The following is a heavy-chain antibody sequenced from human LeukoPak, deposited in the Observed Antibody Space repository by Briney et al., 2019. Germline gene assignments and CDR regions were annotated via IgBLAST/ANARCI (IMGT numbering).Heavy chain of an antibody. CDR1: GGSISSHY. CDR3: ARALLCHAFDI. Sequence: SETLSLTCTVSGGSISSHYWSWIRQPPGKGLEWIGYIYYSGSTNYNPSLKSRVTISVDTSKNQFSLKLSSVTAADTAVYYCARALLCHAFDIWGQGTMVTVSS. V-gene: IGHV4-59*11. D-gene: IGHD2-15*01. J-gene: IGHJ3*02. CDR2: IYYSGST.